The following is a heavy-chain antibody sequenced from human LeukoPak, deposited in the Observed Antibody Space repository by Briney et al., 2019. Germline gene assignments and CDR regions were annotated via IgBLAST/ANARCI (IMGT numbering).Heavy chain of an antibody. V-gene: IGHV1-8*01. J-gene: IGHJ6*03. D-gene: IGHD1-1*01. CDR2: MNPNSGST. CDR3: ARTRTRTTGTTLYYYYMDV. CDR1: GYTFTSYD. Sequence: ASVKVSCKASGYTFTSYDINWVRQATGQGLEWMGWMNPNSGSTGYAQKFQGRVTMTRNTSISTAYMELSSLRSEDTAVYYCARTRTRTTGTTLYYYYMDVWAKGPRSPSP.